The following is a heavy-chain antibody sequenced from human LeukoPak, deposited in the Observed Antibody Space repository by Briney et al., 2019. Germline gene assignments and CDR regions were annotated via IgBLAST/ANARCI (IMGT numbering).Heavy chain of an antibody. CDR2: IIPIFGTA. Sequence: ASVKVSCKASGGTFNSYAISWVRQAPGQGLEWMGGIIPIFGTANYAQKFQGRVTITADESTSTAYMELSSLRSEDTAVYYCASSIYDILTGYYPHYYYYYGMDVWGKGTTVTVSS. CDR3: ASSIYDILTGYYPHYYYYYGMDV. V-gene: IGHV1-69*13. D-gene: IGHD3-9*01. J-gene: IGHJ6*04. CDR1: GGTFNSYA.